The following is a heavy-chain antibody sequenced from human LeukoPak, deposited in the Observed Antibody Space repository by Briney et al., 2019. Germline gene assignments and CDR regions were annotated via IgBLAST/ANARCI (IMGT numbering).Heavy chain of an antibody. Sequence: SETLSLTCTVSGGSISSYYWSWIRQPAGKGLEWIGRIYTSGSTNYNPSLRSRVTMSVDTSKNQFSLKLSSVTAADTAVYYCARGPSIAAAGTYLYYFDYWGQGTLVTVSS. CDR2: IYTSGST. V-gene: IGHV4-4*07. CDR1: GGSISSYY. D-gene: IGHD6-13*01. J-gene: IGHJ4*02. CDR3: ARGPSIAAAGTYLYYFDY.